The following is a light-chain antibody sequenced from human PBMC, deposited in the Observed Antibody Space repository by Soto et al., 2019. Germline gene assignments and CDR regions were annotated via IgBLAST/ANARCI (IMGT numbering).Light chain of an antibody. Sequence: AIRMTHSPSSVSSSTGDRVTITCRASQGFSSYLAWYQQKPGIATQLLIYHASTFQSGVPLRFSGSGSGTDFTLTIICLQSEDVATYYCQQYYTYPLTFGPGTKVDIK. CDR2: HAS. CDR1: QGFSSY. J-gene: IGKJ3*01. V-gene: IGKV1-8*01. CDR3: QQYYTYPLT.